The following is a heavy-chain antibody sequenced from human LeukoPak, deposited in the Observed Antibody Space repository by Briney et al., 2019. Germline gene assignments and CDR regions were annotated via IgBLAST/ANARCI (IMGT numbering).Heavy chain of an antibody. D-gene: IGHD1-26*01. CDR1: GGSISDFY. CDR2: IYTSGTT. J-gene: IGHJ3*02. CDR3: ARAIVGATPGDAFDI. V-gene: IGHV4-4*07. Sequence: SETLSLTCTVSGGSISDFYWSWIRQPAGKGLEWIGRIYTSGTTNYNPSLKSRVTMSLDSSKRQFSLKLTSVTAADTAVYYCARAIVGATPGDAFDIWGQGTMVTVSS.